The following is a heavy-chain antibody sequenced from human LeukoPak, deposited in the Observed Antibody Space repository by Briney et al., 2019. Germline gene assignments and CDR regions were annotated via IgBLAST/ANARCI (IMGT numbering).Heavy chain of an antibody. V-gene: IGHV3-11*01. J-gene: IGHJ4*02. CDR2: ISSSGNNI. CDR3: ATNYGYGY. Sequence: GGSLRLSCAASGFTFSDYYMNWIRQAPGKGLEWVSYISSSGNNIYYADSVKGRFTISRDNAKNSLYLQMNSLRAGDTAVYFCATNYGYGYWGQGTLVTVSS. D-gene: IGHD5-18*01. CDR1: GFTFSDYY.